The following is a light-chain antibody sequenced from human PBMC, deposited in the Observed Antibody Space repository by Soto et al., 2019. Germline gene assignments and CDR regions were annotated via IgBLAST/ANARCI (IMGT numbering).Light chain of an antibody. CDR3: QQYNSYSGT. V-gene: IGKV1-5*03. J-gene: IGKJ1*01. CDR2: KAS. Sequence: DIQMTQSPSTLSASVGDRVTITCRASQSISSWLAWYQQKPGKAPKLLIYKASSLESGVPSRFSGSGSGTAVTLAISSLQPDDFATYYCQQYNSYSGTFGQGTKVEIK. CDR1: QSISSW.